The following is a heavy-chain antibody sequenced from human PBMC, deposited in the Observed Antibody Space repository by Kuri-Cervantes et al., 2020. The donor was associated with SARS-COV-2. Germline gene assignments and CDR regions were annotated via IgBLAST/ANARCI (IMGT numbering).Heavy chain of an antibody. CDR2: ISYDGSNK. CDR1: GFTFSSYG. D-gene: IGHD3-3*01. J-gene: IGHJ6*02. CDR3: ARDQAYFVGVVRRGWVYYYYGMDV. Sequence: GESLKISCAASGFTFSSYGMHWVRQAPGKGLEWVAVISYDGSNKYYADSVKGRFTISRDNSKNTLYLQMNSLRAEDTAVYYCARDQAYFVGVVRRGWVYYYYGMDVWGQATTATVSS. V-gene: IGHV3-30*03.